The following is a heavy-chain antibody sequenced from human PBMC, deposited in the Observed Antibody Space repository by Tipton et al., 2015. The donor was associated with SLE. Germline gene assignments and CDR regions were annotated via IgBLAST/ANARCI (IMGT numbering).Heavy chain of an antibody. D-gene: IGHD3-3*01. CDR2: IYYSGST. CDR1: GGSISSYY. Sequence: TLSLTCTVSGGSISSYYWSWIRQPPGKGLEWIGYIYYSGSTNYNPSLKSRVTISVDTSKNQFSLTLSAVTAADTAVFYCARGHYDFWSAFYYYMDVWGKGTTVTVS. J-gene: IGHJ6*03. V-gene: IGHV4-59*12. CDR3: ARGHYDFWSAFYYYMDV.